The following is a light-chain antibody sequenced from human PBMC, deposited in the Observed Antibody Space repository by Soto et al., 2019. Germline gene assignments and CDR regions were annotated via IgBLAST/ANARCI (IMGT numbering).Light chain of an antibody. V-gene: IGKV3-15*01. Sequence: EIVMTQSPATVSVSPGERTSLSCRASQSIGTNLGWYQQQPGQAPRLLISKTSTRATGVPARFSGSGSGTEFTLTISILQSEDIAVYYCQQYAGWPLTFGGGTKVDIK. CDR3: QQYAGWPLT. CDR1: QSIGTN. CDR2: KTS. J-gene: IGKJ4*01.